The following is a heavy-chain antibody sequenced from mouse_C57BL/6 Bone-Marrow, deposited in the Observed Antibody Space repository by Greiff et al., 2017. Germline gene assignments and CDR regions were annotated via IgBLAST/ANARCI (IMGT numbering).Heavy chain of an antibody. CDR1: GYTFTDYY. CDR3: AREGISYDGYYHWYFEV. Sequence: EVQLQQSGPELVKPGASVKISCKASGYTFTDYYMNWVKQSHGKSLEWIGDINPNNGGTSYNPKFKGKATLTVDKSSSPAYMELRRLTYEDTAVYYGAREGISYDGYYHWYFEVWGTGTTVTVSS. V-gene: IGHV1-26*01. J-gene: IGHJ1*03. D-gene: IGHD2-3*01. CDR2: INPNNGGT.